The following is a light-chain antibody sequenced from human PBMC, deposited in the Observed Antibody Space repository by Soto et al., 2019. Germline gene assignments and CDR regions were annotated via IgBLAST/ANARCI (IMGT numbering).Light chain of an antibody. V-gene: IGKV3-11*01. CDR1: QSVSIY. CDR2: DAS. Sequence: ETVLTQSPATLSLSPGERATLSCRASQSVSIYLAWYQQKPGQAPRLLIYDASNRATGIPARFSGSGSGTDFTLTISSLEPEDFAVYYCQQRSKWPCTFGQGTRLEI. J-gene: IGKJ5*01. CDR3: QQRSKWPCT.